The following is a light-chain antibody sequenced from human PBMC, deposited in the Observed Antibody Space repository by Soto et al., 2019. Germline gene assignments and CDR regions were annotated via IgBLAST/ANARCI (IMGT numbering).Light chain of an antibody. CDR1: QSVSSY. CDR3: QQRSNQLT. V-gene: IGKV3-11*01. CDR2: DAS. J-gene: IGKJ4*01. Sequence: EIVLTQSPATLSLSPGERATLSCRASQSVSSYLAWYQQKPGQAPRLLIYDASNRATGIPARFSCSGSGTDFTLTISSLEPEDFAVYYCQQRSNQLTFGGGTKVEIK.